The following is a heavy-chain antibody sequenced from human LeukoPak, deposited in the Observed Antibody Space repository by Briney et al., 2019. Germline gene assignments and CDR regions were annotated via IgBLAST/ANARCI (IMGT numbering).Heavy chain of an antibody. D-gene: IGHD2-15*01. CDR2: IYYSGST. J-gene: IGHJ4*02. CDR3: ARGRGPLDY. Sequence: SETLSLTCTVSGGSISSSSYYWGWIRQPPGKGLEWIGSIYYSGSTNYNPSLKSRVTISVDTSKNQFSLKLSSVTAADTAVYYCARGRGPLDYWGQGTLVTVSS. CDR1: GGSISSSSYY. V-gene: IGHV4-39*07.